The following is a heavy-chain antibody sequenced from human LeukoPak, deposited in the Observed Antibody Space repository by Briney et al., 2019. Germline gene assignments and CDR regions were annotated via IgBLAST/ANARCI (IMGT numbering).Heavy chain of an antibody. J-gene: IGHJ4*02. CDR3: ARQTGSGLFILP. CDR1: GGSVSDYY. D-gene: IGHD3/OR15-3a*01. V-gene: IGHV4-39*01. Sequence: SETLSLTCTVSGGSVSDYYWSWIRQPPGKGLEWIGSIYYSGNTYYNASLKSQVSISIDTSKNQFSLRLTSVTAADTAVYYCARQTGSGLFILPGGQGTLVTVSS. CDR2: IYYSGNT.